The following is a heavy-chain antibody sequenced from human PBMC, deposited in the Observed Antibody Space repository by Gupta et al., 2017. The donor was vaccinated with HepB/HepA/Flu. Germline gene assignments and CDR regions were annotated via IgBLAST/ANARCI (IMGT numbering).Heavy chain of an antibody. J-gene: IGHJ1*01. CDR1: GSTLRNAV. V-gene: IGHV3-15*01. CDR3: EKWYLKVGYIMD. CDR2: TKRKKDACPT. D-gene: IGHD3-16*01. Sequence: EVQLVQSRGRLVPPGESLTLPRAASGSTLRNAVMAWVRQAPGKGLERVGNTKRKKDACPTYYAGPVQGRLTSSTDDSRKKLYSQRNSVKIEDTSVEVCEKWYLKVGYIMDWGPGTLVIVSS.